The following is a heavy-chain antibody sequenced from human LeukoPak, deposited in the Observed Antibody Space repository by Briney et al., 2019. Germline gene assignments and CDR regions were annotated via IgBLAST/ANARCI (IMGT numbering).Heavy chain of an antibody. CDR1: GFTFTDYT. CDR3: ARIYSSSSQRADF. J-gene: IGHJ4*02. V-gene: IGHV3-49*03. Sequence: GGSLRLSCQASGFTFTDYTMSWFRQAPGKGLEWLGFIRSKAYGGTTQYAASVEDRLTISRDDSKTIAFLQMNSLKTEDTAIYYCARIYSSSSQRADFWGRGTLVTVSS. CDR2: IRSKAYGGTT. D-gene: IGHD6-6*01.